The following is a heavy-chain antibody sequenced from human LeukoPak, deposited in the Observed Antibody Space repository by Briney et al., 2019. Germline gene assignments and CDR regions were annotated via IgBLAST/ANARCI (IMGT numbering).Heavy chain of an antibody. D-gene: IGHD2-2*01. CDR3: ARDLDSTLTSRFDY. J-gene: IGHJ4*02. V-gene: IGHV3-21*01. CDR2: ISSSSSYI. Sequence: PGGSLRLSCAASEFTFSSYSMNWVRQAPGKGLEWVSSISSSSSYIYYADSVKGRFTISRDNAKNSLYLQMNSLRAEDTAVYYCARDLDSTLTSRFDYWGQGTLVTVSS. CDR1: EFTFSSYS.